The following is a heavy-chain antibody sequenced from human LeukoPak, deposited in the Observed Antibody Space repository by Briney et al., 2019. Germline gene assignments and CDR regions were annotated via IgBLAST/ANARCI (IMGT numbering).Heavy chain of an antibody. V-gene: IGHV6-1*01. Sequence: SQTLSLTCAIAGDSVSNNTTAWNWIRQSPTRGLEWLGRTYFRSKWYNEYAASVRGRITIKADTSKNRFSLQLNSVTPEDTAVYYCAKAYTFSYWGQGTLVTVSS. J-gene: IGHJ4*02. CDR1: GDSVSNNTTA. D-gene: IGHD2-2*02. CDR2: TYFRSKWYN. CDR3: AKAYTFSY.